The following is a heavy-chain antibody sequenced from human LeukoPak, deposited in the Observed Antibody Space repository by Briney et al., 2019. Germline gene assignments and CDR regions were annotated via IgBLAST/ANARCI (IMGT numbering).Heavy chain of an antibody. V-gene: IGHV1-8*01. CDR1: GYTFTRYN. J-gene: IGHJ6*02. CDR3: VRVAGYNWNDSDMYYGMDV. D-gene: IGHD1-20*01. CDR2: MNPNTGNT. Sequence: ASVKVSCKASGYTFTRYNINWVRQASGQGLEGMGWMNPNTGNTGYALRFQGRVTMTRNTAISIAFMELSSLRSEDTAVYYCVRVAGYNWNDSDMYYGMDVWGQGTTVTVS.